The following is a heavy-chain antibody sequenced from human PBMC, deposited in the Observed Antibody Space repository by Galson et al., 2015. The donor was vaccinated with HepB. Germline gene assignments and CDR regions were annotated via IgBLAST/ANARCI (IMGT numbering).Heavy chain of an antibody. D-gene: IGHD1-1*01. CDR3: ARGTLPRLGLTAGTNLPYHGTDYYYGMDV. J-gene: IGHJ6*02. CDR1: GGTFSSYA. Sequence: SVKVSCKASGGTFSSYAISWVRQAPGQGLEWMGGIIPIFGTANYAQKFQGRVTITADESTSTAYMELSSLRSEDTAVYYCARGTLPRLGLTAGTNLPYHGTDYYYGMDVWGQGTTVTVSS. CDR2: IIPIFGTA. V-gene: IGHV1-69*13.